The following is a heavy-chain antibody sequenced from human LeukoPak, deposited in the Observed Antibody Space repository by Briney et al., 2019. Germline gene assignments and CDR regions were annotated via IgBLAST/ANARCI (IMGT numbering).Heavy chain of an antibody. V-gene: IGHV1-58*01. J-gene: IGHJ4*02. D-gene: IGHD6-13*01. CDR3: AAVAAPAYSSAWFPLDY. CDR2: IVVGSGNT. CDR1: GFTFTSSA. Sequence: GTSVKVSCKASGFTFTSSAVQWVRQARGQRLEWIGWIVVGSGNTNYAQKFQERVTITRDMSTTTAYMELSSLRPEDTAVYYCAAVAAPAYSSAWFPLDYWGQGTLVTVSS.